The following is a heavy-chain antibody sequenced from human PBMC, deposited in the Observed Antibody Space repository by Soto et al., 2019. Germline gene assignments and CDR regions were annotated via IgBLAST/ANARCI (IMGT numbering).Heavy chain of an antibody. CDR3: TTGSPGRDY. D-gene: IGHD1-26*01. Sequence: EVQLVESGGGLVKPGGSLRLSCAASGFTFTSALMTWVRQAPGKGLEWVDRVKSKTDGGTTDYAAPVKGRFTLSRDHSENTLHLQMYSLKTAGTAVYYCTTGSPGRDYWGQGTLVSVSS. J-gene: IGHJ4*02. CDR1: GFTFTSAL. CDR2: VKSKTDGGTT. V-gene: IGHV3-15*01.